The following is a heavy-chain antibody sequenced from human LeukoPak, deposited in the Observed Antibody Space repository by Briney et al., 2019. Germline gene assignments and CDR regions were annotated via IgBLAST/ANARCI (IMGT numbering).Heavy chain of an antibody. V-gene: IGHV4-39*01. J-gene: IGHJ4*02. CDR3: ARHAESGYDRFDH. D-gene: IGHD5-12*01. Sequence: SETLSLICVVSGGSISSGNYYWAWIRQPPGKGLEWIGSIHYSGSTYYKPSLKSRLTISVDTSKNQFSLKLSSVTAADTAVYYCARHAESGYDRFDHWGQGTLVTVSS. CDR1: GGSISSGNYY. CDR2: IHYSGST.